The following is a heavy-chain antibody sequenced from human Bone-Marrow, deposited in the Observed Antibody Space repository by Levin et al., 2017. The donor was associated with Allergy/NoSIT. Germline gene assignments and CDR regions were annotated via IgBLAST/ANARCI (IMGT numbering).Heavy chain of an antibody. CDR2: INPNSGGT. CDR3: ARDLGNGVCYRWDYFDY. J-gene: IGHJ4*02. V-gene: IGHV1-2*06. Sequence: GESLKISCKASGYTFTGYYMHWVRQAPGQGLEWMGRINPNSGGTNYAQKFQGRVTMTRDTSISTAYMELSRLRSDDTAVYYCARDLGNGVCYRWDYFDYWGQGTLVTVSS. D-gene: IGHD2-8*01. CDR1: GYTFTGYY.